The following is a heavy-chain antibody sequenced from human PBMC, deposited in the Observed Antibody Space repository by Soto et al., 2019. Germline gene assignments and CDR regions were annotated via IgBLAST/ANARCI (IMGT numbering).Heavy chain of an antibody. J-gene: IGHJ4*02. CDR3: ARFDQVSYYFDY. CDR2: IYYRGIT. V-gene: IGHV4-59*01. Sequence: ETLSLTCTVSGGSITSYYWSWIRQPPGKGLEWIGYIYYRGITNYNPSLKSRVTISVDMSKNQFSLKLSSVTAADTAVYYCARFDQVSYYFDYWGQGTLVTVSS. CDR1: GGSITSYY.